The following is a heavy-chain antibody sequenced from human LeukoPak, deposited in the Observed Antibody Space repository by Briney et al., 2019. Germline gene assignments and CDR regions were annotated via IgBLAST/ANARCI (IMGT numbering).Heavy chain of an antibody. V-gene: IGHV1-69*01. Sequence: GSSVKVTCKASGGTFSSYAISWVRQAPGQGLEWMGGIIPIFGTASYAQKFQGRVTITADESTSTAYMELSSLRSEDTAVYYCARDLDSSGWERPWGQGTLVTVSS. CDR1: GGTFSSYA. J-gene: IGHJ5*02. D-gene: IGHD6-19*01. CDR2: IIPIFGTA. CDR3: ARDLDSSGWERP.